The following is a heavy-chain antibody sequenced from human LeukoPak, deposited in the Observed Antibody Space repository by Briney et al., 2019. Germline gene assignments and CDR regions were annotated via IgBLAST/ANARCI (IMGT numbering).Heavy chain of an antibody. CDR3: AKLGSVSDAFDM. D-gene: IGHD2-15*01. CDR2: ISSSSRYI. Sequence: PGGSLRLSCTASGFTFSSDSINWVRQAPGKGLEWISFISSSSRYIYYADSVKGRFAVSRDNSNYTLYLQMNSVKAEDTAVYYCAKLGSVSDAFDMWGQGAMVTVSS. CDR1: GFTFSSDS. V-gene: IGHV3-21*01. J-gene: IGHJ3*02.